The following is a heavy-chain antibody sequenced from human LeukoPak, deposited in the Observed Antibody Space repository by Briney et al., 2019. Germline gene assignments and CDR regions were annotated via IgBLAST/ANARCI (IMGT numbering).Heavy chain of an antibody. CDR3: ARGSGYGPFDY. V-gene: IGHV4-59*01. D-gene: IGHD5-12*01. CDR1: GGSINSYY. CDR2: INYSGST. Sequence: AETLSLSYTASGGSINSYYWSWIRQPPGRGLEWIGSINYSGSTSSNPSLRSRVTISVDKSKNQFSLQLSSVTAADTAVYYCARGSGYGPFDYWGQGTLVTVSS. J-gene: IGHJ4*02.